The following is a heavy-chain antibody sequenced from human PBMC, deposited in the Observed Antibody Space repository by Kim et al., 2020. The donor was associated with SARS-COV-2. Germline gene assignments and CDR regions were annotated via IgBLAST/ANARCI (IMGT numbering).Heavy chain of an antibody. Sequence: GSTYYNPSLNGRVTISVDTSQNQFSLKLSSVTAADTAVYYCAREESGDFDYWGQGTLVTVSS. CDR3: AREESGDFDY. V-gene: IGHV4-31*02. J-gene: IGHJ4*02. D-gene: IGHD3-10*01. CDR2: GST.